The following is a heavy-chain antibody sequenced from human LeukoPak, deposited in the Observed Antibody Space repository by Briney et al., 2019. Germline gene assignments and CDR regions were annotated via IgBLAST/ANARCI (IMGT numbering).Heavy chain of an antibody. V-gene: IGHV3-30*18. CDR3: AKEGGNGYNYFDY. CDR1: GFTFSSYG. D-gene: IGHD5-24*01. J-gene: IGHJ4*02. CDR2: VSYDATNK. Sequence: PGGSLRLSCAASGFTFSSYGMHWVRQAPGKGLEWVAVVSYDATNKYYTDSVKGRFTISRDDSRDTLYLQMNSLRAEDTAVYYCAKEGGNGYNYFDYWGQGTLATVSS.